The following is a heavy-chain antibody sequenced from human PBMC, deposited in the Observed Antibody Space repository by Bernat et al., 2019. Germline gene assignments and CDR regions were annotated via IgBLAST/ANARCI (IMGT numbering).Heavy chain of an antibody. J-gene: IGHJ6*03. V-gene: IGHV4-34*01. Sequence: QVQLQQWGAGLLKPSETLSLTCAVYGGSFSGYYWSWIRQPPGKGLEWMGEINHSGSTNYNPSLKSRVTISVDTSKNQFSLKLSSVTAADTAVYYCARTRTTVTPTRGYYYYMDVWGKGTTVTVSS. CDR2: INHSGST. D-gene: IGHD4-17*01. CDR3: ARTRTTVTPTRGYYYYMDV. CDR1: GGSFSGYY.